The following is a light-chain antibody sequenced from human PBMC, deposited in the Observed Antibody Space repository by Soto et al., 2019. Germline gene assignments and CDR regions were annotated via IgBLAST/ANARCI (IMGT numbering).Light chain of an antibody. Sequence: QSVLTQSSSASASLGSSVKLTCTLSSGHSSYIIAWHHQQPGKAPRYLMKLEGSGSYYKGSGVPDRFSGSSSGADRYLTISNHQFEDEANYYCETWDSNTRVFGGGTKVTVL. V-gene: IGLV4-60*02. CDR3: ETWDSNTRV. CDR2: LEGSGSY. CDR1: SGHSSYI. J-gene: IGLJ2*01.